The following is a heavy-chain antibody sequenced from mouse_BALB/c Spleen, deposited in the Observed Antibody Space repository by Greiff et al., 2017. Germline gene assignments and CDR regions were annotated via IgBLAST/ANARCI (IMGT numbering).Heavy chain of an antibody. V-gene: IGHV1-4*02. Sequence: VKLQESAAELARPGASVKMSCKASGYTFTSYTMHWVKQRPGQGLEWIGYINPSSGYTEYNQKFKDKTTLTADKSSSTAYMQLSSLTSADSAVYYCERLSYDYEPGPYWGQGTLVTV. CDR3: ERLSYDYEPGPY. CDR1: GYTFTSYT. CDR2: INPSSGYT. J-gene: IGHJ3*01. D-gene: IGHD2-4*01.